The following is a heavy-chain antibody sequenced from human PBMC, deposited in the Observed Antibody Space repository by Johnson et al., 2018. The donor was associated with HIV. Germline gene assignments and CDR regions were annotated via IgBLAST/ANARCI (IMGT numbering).Heavy chain of an antibody. CDR3: AKAREYDSTGHYAFDI. Sequence: QVQLVESGGGVVQPGGSLRLSCAASGFTFSSYGMHWVRQAPGKGLEWVAFIRYDGSNKYYADSVKGRFTISRDNSKNTLYLQMNSLRAEDTAVYYCAKAREYDSTGHYAFDIWGQGTMVTVSS. D-gene: IGHD3-22*01. CDR1: GFTFSSYG. J-gene: IGHJ3*02. CDR2: IRYDGSNK. V-gene: IGHV3-30*02.